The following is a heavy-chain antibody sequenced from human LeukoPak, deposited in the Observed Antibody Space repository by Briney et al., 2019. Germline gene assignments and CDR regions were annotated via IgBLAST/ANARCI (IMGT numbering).Heavy chain of an antibody. CDR3: AKGSGYDTDFDY. D-gene: IGHD5-12*01. J-gene: IGHJ4*02. Sequence: PGGSLRLSCAASGFTFSTYVMSWVRQAPGKGLEWVSGMSGSGDNTYYADSVKGRFTISRDNSKNTLYLQMNSLRAEDTAVYYCAKGSGYDTDFDYWGQGTLVSVSS. CDR2: MSGSGDNT. CDR1: GFTFSTYV. V-gene: IGHV3-23*01.